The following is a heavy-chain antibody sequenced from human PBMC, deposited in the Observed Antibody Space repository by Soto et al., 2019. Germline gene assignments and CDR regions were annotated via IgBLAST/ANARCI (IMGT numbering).Heavy chain of an antibody. CDR2: ISSDGSTT. CDR3: ARPFDTPNF. V-gene: IGHV3-74*01. CDR1: GFTFSTYW. J-gene: IGHJ4*02. Sequence: EVQLVESGGGLVQPGGSLRLSCAASGFTFSTYWMHWVRQAPGKGLVWVSCISSDGSTTRYADSVKGRFSNSRDNTNSTLYLQLGDLRAEDTAIYYCARPFDTPNFWGTGTLVTVSS. D-gene: IGHD2-2*02.